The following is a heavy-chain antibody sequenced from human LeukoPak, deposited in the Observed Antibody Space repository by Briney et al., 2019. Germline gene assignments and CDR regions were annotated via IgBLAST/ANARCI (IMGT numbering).Heavy chain of an antibody. CDR2: ISYDGSNK. D-gene: IGHD2-2*01. CDR1: GFTFTSYA. J-gene: IGHJ4*02. Sequence: GGSLRLSCAASGFTFTSYAMSWVRQAPGKGLEWVAVISYDGSNKYYADSVKGRFAISRDNAKNSLYLQMNSLRAEDTAVYYCATIRFSYCSSTSCPPPYWGQGTLVTVSS. V-gene: IGHV3-30*09. CDR3: ATIRFSYCSSTSCPPPY.